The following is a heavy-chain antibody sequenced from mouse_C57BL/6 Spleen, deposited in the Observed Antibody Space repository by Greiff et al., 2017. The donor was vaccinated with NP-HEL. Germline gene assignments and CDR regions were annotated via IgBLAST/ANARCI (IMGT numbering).Heavy chain of an antibody. D-gene: IGHD2-1*01. CDR3: TRARYYGPWFAY. Sequence: EVKLEESGEGLVKPGGSLKLSCAASGFTFSSYAMSWVRQTPEKRLEWVAYISSGGDYIYYADTVKGRFTISRDNARNTLYLQMSSLKSEDTAMYYCTRARYYGPWFAYWGQGTLVTVSA. CDR1: GFTFSSYA. CDR2: ISSGGDYI. J-gene: IGHJ3*01. V-gene: IGHV5-9-1*02.